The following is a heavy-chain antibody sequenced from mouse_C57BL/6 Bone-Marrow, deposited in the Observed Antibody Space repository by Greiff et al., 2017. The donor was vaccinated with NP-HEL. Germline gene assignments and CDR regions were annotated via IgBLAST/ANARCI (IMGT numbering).Heavy chain of an antibody. D-gene: IGHD2-9*01. CDR2: IDPSNGYT. V-gene: IGHV1-69*01. Sequence: QVQLQQPGAELVMPGASVKLSCKASGYTFTSYWMHWVTQRPGQGLEWIGEIDPSNGYTNYNQKFKGKATLTVDKSSRTAYMQLSSLPSEDSAVYYCARERLGLLWLFMDYWGQGTSVTVSS. J-gene: IGHJ4*01. CDR1: GYTFTSYW. CDR3: ARERLGLLWLFMDY.